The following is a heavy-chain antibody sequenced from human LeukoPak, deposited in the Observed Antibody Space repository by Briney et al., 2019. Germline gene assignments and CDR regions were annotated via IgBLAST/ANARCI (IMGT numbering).Heavy chain of an antibody. CDR3: ARGRVSSSTWYSTYYYYFYMDV. CDR2: VSYSGST. D-gene: IGHD1-1*01. Sequence: PSETLSLTCTVSGGSIRGYYWSWIRQPPGKALEWIGYVSYSGSTNYNPSLKSRVTISLDTSKNQFSLKLNSVTAADTAVYFCARGRVSSSTWYSTYYYYFYMDVWGKGTTVTVSS. CDR1: GGSIRGYY. V-gene: IGHV4-59*01. J-gene: IGHJ6*03.